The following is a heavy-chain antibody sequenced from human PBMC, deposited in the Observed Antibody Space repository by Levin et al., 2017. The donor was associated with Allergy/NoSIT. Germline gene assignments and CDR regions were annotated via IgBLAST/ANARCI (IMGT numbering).Heavy chain of an antibody. CDR3: ARSSPVLVVAGWFDP. V-gene: IGHV4-30-2*01. Sequence: SETLSLTCAVSGDSISNGGYSWSWIRQTPGKGLEFLGYIYQSGNTFYNPSLKSRLTMSVDRSHNQFSLRLTSVTAADMAVYFCARSSPVLVVAGWFDPWGQGILVSVSS. D-gene: IGHD2-8*02. CDR2: IYQSGNT. CDR1: GDSISNGGYS. J-gene: IGHJ5*02.